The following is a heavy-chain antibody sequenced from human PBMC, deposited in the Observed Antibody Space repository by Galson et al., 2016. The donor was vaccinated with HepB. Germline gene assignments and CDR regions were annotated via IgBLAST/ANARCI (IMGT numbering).Heavy chain of an antibody. D-gene: IGHD1-1*01. Sequence: SCKASGYSFTTYYVHWVRQAPGQGLEWMGMISPSDGNTNYAQKFQGRVTMTRDTSTNTVYMDLSSLRSDDTAVYFCAREPPATTYFDFWGQGTLVTVSS. CDR2: ISPSDGNT. V-gene: IGHV1-46*01. J-gene: IGHJ5*01. CDR3: AREPPATTYFDF. CDR1: GYSFTTYY.